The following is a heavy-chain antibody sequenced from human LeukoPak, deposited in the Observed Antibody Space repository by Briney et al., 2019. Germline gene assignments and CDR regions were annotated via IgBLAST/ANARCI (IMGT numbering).Heavy chain of an antibody. J-gene: IGHJ3*02. D-gene: IGHD6-19*01. V-gene: IGHV4-39*07. CDR2: IHYSGRT. Sequence: SETLSLTCTVSGGSISSSTYYWGWIRQPPGKGLEWIGTIHYSGRTYYNPSLESRVTISVDTSKNQFSLRLTSVTAADTAVYYCARDPNPSGWYSGAFDIWGQGTMVTVSS. CDR3: ARDPNPSGWYSGAFDI. CDR1: GGSISSSTYY.